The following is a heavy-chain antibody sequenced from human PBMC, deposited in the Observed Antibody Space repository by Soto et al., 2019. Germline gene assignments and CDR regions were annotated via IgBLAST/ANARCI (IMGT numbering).Heavy chain of an antibody. CDR2: IWYDGSNK. V-gene: IGHV3-33*01. CDR1: GFTFSSYG. Sequence: GGSLRLSCAASGFTFSSYGMHWVRQAPGKGLEWVAVIWYDGSNKYYADSVKGRFTISRDNSKNTLYLQMNSLRAEDTAVYYCASSRSAADPWFDPWGQGTLVTVSS. D-gene: IGHD6-13*01. J-gene: IGHJ5*02. CDR3: ASSRSAADPWFDP.